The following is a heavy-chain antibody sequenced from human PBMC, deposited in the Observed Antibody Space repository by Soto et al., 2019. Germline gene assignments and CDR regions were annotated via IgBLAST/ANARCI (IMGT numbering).Heavy chain of an antibody. J-gene: IGHJ6*04. CDR1: GFTFSSYS. CDR3: ASDIAARGHYDYYYGMAV. Sequence: EVQLVESGGGLVQPGGSLRLSCAASGFTFSSYSMNWVRQAPGKGLEWVSYISSSSSTIYYADSVKGRFTISRDNAKNSLYLQMNSLRDEDTAVYYCASDIAARGHYDYYYGMAVWGNGTTVTVSS. V-gene: IGHV3-48*02. D-gene: IGHD6-6*01. CDR2: ISSSSSTI.